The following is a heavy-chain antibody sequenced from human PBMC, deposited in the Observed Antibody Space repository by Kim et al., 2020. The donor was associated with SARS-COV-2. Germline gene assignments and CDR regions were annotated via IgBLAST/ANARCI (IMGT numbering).Heavy chain of an antibody. J-gene: IGHJ6*01. Sequence: SVKVSCKASGGTFSSYAISWVRQAPGQGLEWMGRIISILGIANYAQKFQGRVTITADKSTSTAYMELSSLRSEVTAVHYCATPSVDTAMGYSYFYYYYG. CDR2: IISILGIA. D-gene: IGHD5-18*01. CDR3: ATPSVDTAMGYSYFYYYYG. CDR1: GGTFSSYA. V-gene: IGHV1-69*04.